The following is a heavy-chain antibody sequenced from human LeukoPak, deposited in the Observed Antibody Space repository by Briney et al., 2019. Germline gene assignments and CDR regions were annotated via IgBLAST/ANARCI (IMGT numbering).Heavy chain of an antibody. J-gene: IGHJ4*02. CDR2: INLNSGDR. D-gene: IGHD3-22*01. V-gene: IGHV1-2*02. Sequence: ASVKVSCKASGYTFTGYYMHWVRQAPGQGLEWMGWINLNSGDRNYAQKFQGRVAMTRDTSSSTAYMEVSRLRSDDTAVYYCARVSRLYHDTSGRIFDYWGQGTLVTVSS. CDR3: ARVSRLYHDTSGRIFDY. CDR1: GYTFTGYY.